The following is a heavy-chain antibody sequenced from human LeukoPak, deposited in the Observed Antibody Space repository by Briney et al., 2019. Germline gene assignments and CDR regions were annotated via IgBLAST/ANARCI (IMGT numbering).Heavy chain of an antibody. D-gene: IGHD2-15*01. V-gene: IGHV4-59*01. J-gene: IGHJ4*02. CDR1: GGSFSGYY. CDR2: VYYGGST. CDR3: ARGRGCSGGSCYADY. Sequence: SETLSLTCAVYGGSFSGYYWSWIRQPPGKGLAWIGYVYYGGSTSYSPSLKSRVTISVDTSKNQFSLKLSSVTAADTAVYYCARGRGCSGGSCYADYWGQGTLVTVSS.